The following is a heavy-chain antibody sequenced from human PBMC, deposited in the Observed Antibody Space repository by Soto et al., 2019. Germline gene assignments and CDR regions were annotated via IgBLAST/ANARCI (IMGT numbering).Heavy chain of an antibody. Sequence: EVQLVESGGNLVQPGGSLRLSCAASGFTFSTYCISWVRQAPGKGLEWLADITQDGSEQYYGDSVKGRFTISRDNAKNSMYLQMNNLRVEDTGVCYCAGLDFLMVQTAGYWGQVTLVTVSS. CDR1: GFTFSTYC. CDR3: AGLDFLMVQTAGY. D-gene: IGHD3-10*01. J-gene: IGHJ4*02. CDR2: ITQDGSEQ. V-gene: IGHV3-7*01.